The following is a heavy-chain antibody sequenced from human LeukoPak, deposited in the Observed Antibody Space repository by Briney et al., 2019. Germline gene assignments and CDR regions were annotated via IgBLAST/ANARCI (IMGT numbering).Heavy chain of an antibody. CDR2: IKQDGRER. D-gene: IGHD3-22*01. Sequence: PGGSLRLSCAASGFTYTNYWMSWVRQAPGRGLEWVANIKQDGRERYYVDSVKGRFTISRDNAKNSMYLQMNSLRADDTAVYYYARDAYIDRYFDYWGQGTLVTVSS. V-gene: IGHV3-7*01. CDR1: GFTYTNYW. CDR3: ARDAYIDRYFDY. J-gene: IGHJ4*02.